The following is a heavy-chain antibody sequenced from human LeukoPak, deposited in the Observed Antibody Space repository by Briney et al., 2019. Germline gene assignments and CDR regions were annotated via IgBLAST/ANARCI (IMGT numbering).Heavy chain of an antibody. CDR3: ARDSDSGSYYG. V-gene: IGHV1-46*01. CDR1: GYTFTSYY. Sequence: GASVKVSCKASGYTFTSYYMHWVRQAPGQGLEWMGIIDPSGGSTSYAQKFQGRVTMTRDMSTSIVYMELSSLRSEDTAVYYCARDSDSGSYYGWGQGTLVTVSS. J-gene: IGHJ4*02. CDR2: IDPSGGST. D-gene: IGHD1-26*01.